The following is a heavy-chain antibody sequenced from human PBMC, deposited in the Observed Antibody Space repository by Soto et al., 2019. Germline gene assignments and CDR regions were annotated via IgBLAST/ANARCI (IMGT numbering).Heavy chain of an antibody. V-gene: IGHV2-5*01. J-gene: IGHJ4*02. Sequence: SGPTLVNPTQTLTLTCTFSGFSLSTSGVGVGWIRQPPGKAREWLALIYWNDDKKYSPSLKSRLGITKDTFRNQVVLTMTNVDPLDTATYYCARRRGYNWNNQAFDYCGQGALVTVYS. CDR3: ARRRGYNWNNQAFDY. CDR2: IYWNDDK. CDR1: GFSLSTSGVG. D-gene: IGHD1-20*01.